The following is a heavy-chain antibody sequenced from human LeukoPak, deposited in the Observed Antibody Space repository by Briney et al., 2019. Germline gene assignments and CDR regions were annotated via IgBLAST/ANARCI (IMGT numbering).Heavy chain of an antibody. CDR1: GGSIRSYY. CDR2: IYSSGST. D-gene: IGHD3-9*01. J-gene: IGHJ4*02. CDR3: ARMGEYYDILTGYYNVGGFDY. V-gene: IGHV4-4*07. Sequence: SETLSLTCTVPGGSIRSYYWSWIRQPAGKGLEWIGRIYSSGSTNYNLSLKSRVTMSVDTSKNQLSLKLGSVTAADTAVYYWARMGEYYDILTGYYNVGGFDYWGQGTLVSV.